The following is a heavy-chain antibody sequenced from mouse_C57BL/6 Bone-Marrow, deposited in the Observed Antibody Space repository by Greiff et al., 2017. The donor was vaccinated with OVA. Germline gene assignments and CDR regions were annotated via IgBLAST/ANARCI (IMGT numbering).Heavy chain of an antibody. J-gene: IGHJ1*03. Sequence: EVQLQQSGPGLVKPSQSLSLTCSVTGYSITSGYYWNWIRQFPGNKLEWMGYISYDGSNNYNPSLKNRISITRATSKNQFFLKLNSVTTEDTATYYCAREYYGSSYGWYFDVWGTGTTVTVSS. CDR2: ISYDGSN. CDR1: GYSITSGYY. V-gene: IGHV3-6*01. D-gene: IGHD1-1*01. CDR3: AREYYGSSYGWYFDV.